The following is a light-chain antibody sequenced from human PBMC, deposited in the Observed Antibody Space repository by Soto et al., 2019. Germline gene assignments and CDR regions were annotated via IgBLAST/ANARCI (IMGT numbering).Light chain of an antibody. V-gene: IGKV3D-15*01. CDR3: QQYNNWPPLT. J-gene: IGKJ4*01. CDR1: QSVSNF. CDR2: DAF. Sequence: ESVLTQSPGTLSLSPGERATLSCRASQSVSNFIAWYQQKPGQAPRLLIYDAFHRATGIPARFSGSGSGTEFTLTIGSLQSEDFAVYYCQQYNNWPPLTFGGGTKVDIK.